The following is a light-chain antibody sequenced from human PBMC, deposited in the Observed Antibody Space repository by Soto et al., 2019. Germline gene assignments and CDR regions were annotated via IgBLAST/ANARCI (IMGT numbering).Light chain of an antibody. CDR2: KAS. J-gene: IGKJ2*01. CDR3: QQYTSLYT. Sequence: DIQMTQSPSTLSASVGDRVTITCRASHSISSWLAWYQQKPGKAPKLLIYKASSLESGVPSRFSGSGSGTEFTLTISSLQPDDFATYYCQQYTSLYTFGQGNKLEIK. V-gene: IGKV1-5*03. CDR1: HSISSW.